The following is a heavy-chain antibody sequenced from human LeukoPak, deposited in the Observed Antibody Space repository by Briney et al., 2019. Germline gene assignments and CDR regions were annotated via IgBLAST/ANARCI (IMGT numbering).Heavy chain of an antibody. D-gene: IGHD2-15*01. CDR1: GLRFTGFW. CDR2: MNQESTET. CDR3: AREVDRSFGY. V-gene: IGHV3-7*01. J-gene: IGHJ4*02. Sequence: HPGGSLRLSCAASGLRFTGFWMSWVRQAPGKGPEWVANMNQESTETYYVDSVRGRFTISRDNAKNSLSLQMNSLRVEDTAVYYCAREVDRSFGYWGQGNVVTVSS.